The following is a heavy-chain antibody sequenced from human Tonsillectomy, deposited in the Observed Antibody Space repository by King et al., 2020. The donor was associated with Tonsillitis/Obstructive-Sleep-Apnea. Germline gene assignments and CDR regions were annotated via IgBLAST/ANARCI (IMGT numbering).Heavy chain of an antibody. CDR3: ASVGRITIFGVVTPDAFDI. J-gene: IGHJ3*02. Sequence: QLVQSGAEVKKPGASVKVSCKASGYTFTSDGISWVRQAPGQGLEWMGWISAYKGNTNDAQKLQGRVTMTTDTSTSTAYRELRSLRSDDTAVYFCASVGRITIFGVVTPDAFDIWGQGTLVTVSS. D-gene: IGHD3-3*01. CDR1: GYTFTSDG. V-gene: IGHV1-18*01. CDR2: ISAYKGNT.